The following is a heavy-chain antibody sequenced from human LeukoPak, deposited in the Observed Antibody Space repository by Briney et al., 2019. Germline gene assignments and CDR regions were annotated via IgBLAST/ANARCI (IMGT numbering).Heavy chain of an antibody. D-gene: IGHD3-10*01. CDR2: IYYSGST. J-gene: IGHJ3*02. V-gene: IGHV4-59*01. CDR1: GGSISSYY. CDR3: ARDRARVRGAFDI. Sequence: SETLSLTCTVSGGSISSYYWSWIRQPPGKGLEWFGYIYYSGSTNYNPSLKSRVTISVDTSKNQFSLKLSSVTAADTAVYYCARDRARVRGAFDIWGQGTMVTVSS.